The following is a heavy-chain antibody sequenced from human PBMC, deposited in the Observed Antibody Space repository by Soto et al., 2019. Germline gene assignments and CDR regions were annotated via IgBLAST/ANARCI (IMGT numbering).Heavy chain of an antibody. V-gene: IGHV3-23*01. D-gene: IGHD1-7*01. J-gene: IGHJ4*01. CDR2: ISRDSVTT. CDR3: ATQAFRGRTGTT. Sequence: EVQLLESGGGLVQPGGSLRLSCAAYGFTFSISAMGWVRQAPEKGLEWVSLISRDSVTTYYADSVKGRFTISRDNSKNTLYLQMKSLRADDTAGYYCATQAFRGRTGTTGGHGALV. CDR1: GFTFSISA.